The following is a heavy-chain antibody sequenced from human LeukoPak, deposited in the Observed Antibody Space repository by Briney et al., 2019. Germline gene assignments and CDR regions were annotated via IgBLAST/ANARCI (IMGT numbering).Heavy chain of an antibody. D-gene: IGHD5-18*01. Sequence: ASVKVSCKASGYTFTGYYMHWVRQAPGQGLEWMGWINPNSGGTNYAQKFQGRVTMTRDTSISTAYMELSRLRSDDTAVYYCASQDTAMVSLLFDYWGQGTLVTVSS. V-gene: IGHV1-2*02. CDR3: ASQDTAMVSLLFDY. CDR2: INPNSGGT. CDR1: GYTFTGYY. J-gene: IGHJ4*02.